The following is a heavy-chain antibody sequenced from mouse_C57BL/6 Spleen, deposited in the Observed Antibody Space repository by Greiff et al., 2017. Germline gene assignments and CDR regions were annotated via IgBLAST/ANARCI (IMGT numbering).Heavy chain of an antibody. D-gene: IGHD1-1*01. CDR3: ARRASTVVATGAMDY. V-gene: IGHV5-15*01. CDR2: ISNLAYSI. J-gene: IGHJ4*01. Sequence: EVKLMESGGGLVQPGGSLKLSCAASGFTFSDYGMAWVRQAPRKGPEWVAFISNLAYSIYYADTVTGRFTISRENAKNTLYLEMSSLRSEDTAMYYCARRASTVVATGAMDYWGQGTSVTVSS. CDR1: GFTFSDYG.